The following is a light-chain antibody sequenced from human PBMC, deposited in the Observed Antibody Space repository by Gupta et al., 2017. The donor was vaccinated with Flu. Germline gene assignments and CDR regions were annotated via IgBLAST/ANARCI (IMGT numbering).Light chain of an antibody. Sequence: SPTQTASIDCSVDRFGYKYASSYQQNPGKSPELFISHDRKRPSGIPERFSGSNSGNTAALTITGTQSMEEADYYCTAWTCNTVVFVGGTNLTVL. J-gene: IGLJ2*01. CDR2: HDR. V-gene: IGLV3-1*01. CDR1: RFGYKY. CDR3: TAWTCNTVV.